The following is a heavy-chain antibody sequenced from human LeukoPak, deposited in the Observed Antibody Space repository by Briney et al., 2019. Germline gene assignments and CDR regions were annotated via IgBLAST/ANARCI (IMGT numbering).Heavy chain of an antibody. CDR2: ISSSGSTI. CDR3: AGEPSSSEENHYYMDV. V-gene: IGHV3-48*03. D-gene: IGHD6-6*01. CDR1: GFTFSSYE. Sequence: GGSLRLSCAASGFTFSSYEMNWVRQAPGKGLEWVSYISSSGSTIYYADSVKGRFIISRDNGKNSLYLQMNSLRAEDTALYYCAGEPSSSEENHYYMDVWGKGTTVTVSS. J-gene: IGHJ6*03.